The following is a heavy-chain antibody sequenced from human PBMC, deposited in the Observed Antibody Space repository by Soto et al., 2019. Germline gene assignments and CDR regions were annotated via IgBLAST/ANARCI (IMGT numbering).Heavy chain of an antibody. CDR1: GGTFSSYA. V-gene: IGHV1-69*01. J-gene: IGHJ4*02. CDR3: ARGGQGDMSGSYRSGDY. CDR2: IIPIFGTA. D-gene: IGHD1-26*01. Sequence: QVQLVQSGAAVKKPGSSVKVSCKASGGTFSSYAISWVRQAPGQGLEWMGGIIPIFGTANYAQKLQGRVTITADESTSTAYMELSSLRSEDTAVYYCARGGQGDMSGSYRSGDYWGQGTLVTVSS.